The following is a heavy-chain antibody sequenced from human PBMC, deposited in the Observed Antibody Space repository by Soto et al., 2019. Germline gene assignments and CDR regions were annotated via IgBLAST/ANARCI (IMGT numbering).Heavy chain of an antibody. V-gene: IGHV3-23*01. CDR2: ISGSGGST. J-gene: IGHJ6*02. D-gene: IGHD6-13*01. Sequence: QSGGSLRLSCAASGFTFSSYAMSWVRQAPGKGLEWVSAISGSGGSTYYADSVKGRFTISRDNSKNTLYLQMNSLRAEDTAVYYCAKLSSNLAAAYYYGMDVWGQGTTVTVSS. CDR1: GFTFSSYA. CDR3: AKLSSNLAAAYYYGMDV.